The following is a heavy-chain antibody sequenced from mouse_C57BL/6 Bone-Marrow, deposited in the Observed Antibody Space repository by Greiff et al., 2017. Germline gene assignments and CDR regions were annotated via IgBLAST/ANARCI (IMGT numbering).Heavy chain of an antibody. V-gene: IGHV1-18*01. D-gene: IGHD1-1*01. J-gene: IGHJ1*03. CDR3: ACAPYYGSSCWYFDV. CDR2: INPNNGGT. Sequence: VQLQQSGPELVKPGASVKISCKASGYTFTDYNMDWVKQSHGKSLEWIGDINPNNGGTIYNEKFKGKATLTVDKSSSTAYMELRSLPSEDTAVYYCACAPYYGSSCWYFDVWGTGTTVTVSS. CDR1: GYTFTDYN.